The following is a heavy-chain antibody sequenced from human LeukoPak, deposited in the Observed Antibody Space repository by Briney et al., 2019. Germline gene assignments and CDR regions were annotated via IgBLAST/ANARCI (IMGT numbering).Heavy chain of an antibody. V-gene: IGHV3-23*01. J-gene: IGHJ4*02. Sequence: GGSLRLSCAASGFTFSSSAMSWVRQAPGKGLEWVSSISGTGASTYYADSVKGRFTISRDSSKSTLYLQMNSLRAEGTAVYYCAKGARVGAGKYYFDYWGQGTLVTVSS. CDR3: AKGARVGAGKYYFDY. D-gene: IGHD1-1*01. CDR2: ISGTGAST. CDR1: GFTFSSSA.